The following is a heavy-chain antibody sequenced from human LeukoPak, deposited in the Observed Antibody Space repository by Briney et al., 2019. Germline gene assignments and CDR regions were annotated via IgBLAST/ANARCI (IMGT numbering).Heavy chain of an antibody. Sequence: SETLSLTCTVSGGPISSYYWSWIRQPPGKGLEWIGTIYYSGSTYYNPSLKSRVTISVDTSKNQFFLRLSSVTAADTAVYYCARLPSGRFLDYWGQGTLVTVSS. J-gene: IGHJ4*02. CDR3: ARLPSGRFLDY. CDR2: IYYSGST. D-gene: IGHD3-10*01. CDR1: GGPISSYY. V-gene: IGHV4-59*04.